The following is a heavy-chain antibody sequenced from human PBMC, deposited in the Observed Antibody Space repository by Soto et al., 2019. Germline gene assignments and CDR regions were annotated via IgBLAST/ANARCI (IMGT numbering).Heavy chain of an antibody. J-gene: IGHJ4*02. CDR3: AKGYYSGYDLAYFDY. D-gene: IGHD5-12*01. V-gene: IGHV3-53*01. Sequence: GGSLRLSCAASGFTVSNSYMSWVRQAPGKGLEWVSVIYSGSSTYYADSVKGRFTISRDSSKNTLYLQLNSLRAEDTAVYYCAKGYYSGYDLAYFDYWGQGTLVTVSS. CDR1: GFTVSNSY. CDR2: IYSGSST.